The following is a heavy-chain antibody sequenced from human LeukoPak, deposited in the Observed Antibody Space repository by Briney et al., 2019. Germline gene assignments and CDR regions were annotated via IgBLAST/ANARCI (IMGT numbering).Heavy chain of an antibody. D-gene: IGHD3-3*01. CDR1: GYTFTSYG. J-gene: IGHJ5*02. V-gene: IGHV1-46*01. CDR2: INPSGGST. CDR3: ARNHYDFWSGVNIWFDP. Sequence: ASVKVSCKASGYTFTSYGISWVRQAPGQGLEWMGIINPSGGSTSYAQKFQGRVTMTRDTSTSTVYMELSSLRSEDTAVYYCARNHYDFWSGVNIWFDPWGQGTLVTVSS.